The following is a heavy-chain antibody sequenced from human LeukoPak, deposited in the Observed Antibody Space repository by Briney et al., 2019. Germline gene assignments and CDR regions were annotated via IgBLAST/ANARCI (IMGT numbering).Heavy chain of an antibody. J-gene: IGHJ5*02. CDR3: ARSPGGSIRKKFDP. D-gene: IGHD3-16*01. V-gene: IGHV4-59*12. CDR1: GDSISSNY. CDR2: IYYTGTT. Sequence: PSETLSLTCTVSGDSISSNYWSWIRQPPGKGLEWIGYIYYTGTTAYNPSLKRRVTISVDTSKIQFSRKLSSVTAADTAVYYCARSPGGSIRKKFDPWGQGTLVTVSS.